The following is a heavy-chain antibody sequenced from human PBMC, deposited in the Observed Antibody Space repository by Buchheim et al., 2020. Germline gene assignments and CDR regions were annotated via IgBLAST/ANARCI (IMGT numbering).Heavy chain of an antibody. CDR1: GFTFSSYG. J-gene: IGHJ6*02. D-gene: IGHD3-3*01. CDR3: ARREYYDLWSGYLHHYYNYGMDV. V-gene: IGHV3-33*01. Sequence: QVQLVESGGGVVQPGRSLRLSCAASGFTFSSYGMHWVRQAPGKGLEWVAVIWYDGSNKYYADSVKGRFTISSDNSKNTLYLRMNSLRTEDTAVDYCARREYYDLWSGYLHHYYNYGMDVWGQGTT. CDR2: IWYDGSNK.